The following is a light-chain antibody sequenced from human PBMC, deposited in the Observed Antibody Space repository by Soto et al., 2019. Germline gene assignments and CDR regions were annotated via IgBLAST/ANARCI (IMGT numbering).Light chain of an antibody. CDR3: QQCNNWPPIT. V-gene: IGKV3-11*01. CDR2: DVS. Sequence: EIVLTQSPATLSLSPGERATLSCRASQSVVKCLAWYQQKPGQAPRLLIYDVSSRAPGIPARFSGSGSGTDFTLTISSLEPEDFGVYYCQQCNNWPPITFGQGTRLEMK. J-gene: IGKJ5*01. CDR1: QSVVKC.